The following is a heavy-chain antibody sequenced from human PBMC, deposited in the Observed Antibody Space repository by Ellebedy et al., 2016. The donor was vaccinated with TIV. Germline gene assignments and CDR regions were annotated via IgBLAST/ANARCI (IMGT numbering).Heavy chain of an antibody. D-gene: IGHD3-22*01. CDR1: GYSFTGYY. J-gene: IGHJ4*02. V-gene: IGHV1-2*02. Sequence: AASVKVSCKTSGYSFTGYYIHWVRQAPGQGPEWMGWIHPNTGDAIYAQKFQGRVTMTRDTSISTAYMEVSSLRSDDTALYYCARSASGYYASLDYWGQGTLATVSS. CDR2: IHPNTGDA. CDR3: ARSASGYYASLDY.